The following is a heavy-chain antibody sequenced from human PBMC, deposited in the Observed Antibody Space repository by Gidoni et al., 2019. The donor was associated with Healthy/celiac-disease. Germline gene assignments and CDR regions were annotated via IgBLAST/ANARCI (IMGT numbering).Heavy chain of an antibody. V-gene: IGHV3-21*01. CDR1: GFTFSSYS. J-gene: IGHJ6*02. CDR3: ARDFRGYSYGSQSTDYYYYGMDV. D-gene: IGHD5-18*01. Sequence: EVQLVESGGGLVKPGGSLRLSCAASGFTFSSYSMNWVRQAPGKGLEWVSSISSSSSDIYYADSVKGRFTISRDNAKNSLYLQMNSLRAEDTAVYYCARDFRGYSYGSQSTDYYYYGMDVWGQGTTVTVSS. CDR2: ISSSSSDI.